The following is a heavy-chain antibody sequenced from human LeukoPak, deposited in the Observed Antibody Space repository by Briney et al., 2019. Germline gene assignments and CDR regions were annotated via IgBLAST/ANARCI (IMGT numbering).Heavy chain of an antibody. CDR2: ITTNGDTT. CDR3: ARGYVVLDY. Sequence: GSPRLSCAASGFTFSNYAMHWVRQAPGKGLEFVSAITTNGDTTYYATAVKGRFTISRDNSNNTLYLHMGSLRAEDMAVYYCARGYVVLDYWGLGTLV. CDR1: GFTFSNYA. V-gene: IGHV3-64*01. J-gene: IGHJ4*02. D-gene: IGHD1-14*01.